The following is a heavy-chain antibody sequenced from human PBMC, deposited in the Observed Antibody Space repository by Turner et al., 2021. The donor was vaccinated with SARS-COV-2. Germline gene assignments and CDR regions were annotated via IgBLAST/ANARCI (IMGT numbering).Heavy chain of an antibody. CDR1: GFTFSSYA. D-gene: IGHD4-17*01. V-gene: IGHV3-30-3*01. CDR3: ARGGGDYLDI. CDR2: ISYDGSNK. J-gene: IGHJ3*02. Sequence: QVQLEESGGGVVQPGRSLRLPCAASGFTFSSYAMHWVRQAPGKGLEWVALISYDGSNKYYADSVKGRFTLSRDNSKNTLYLQMNSLRPEDTAVYYCARGGGDYLDIWGQGTMVTVSS.